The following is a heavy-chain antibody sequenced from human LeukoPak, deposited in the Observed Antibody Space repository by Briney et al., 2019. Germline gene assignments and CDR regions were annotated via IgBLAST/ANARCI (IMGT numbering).Heavy chain of an antibody. CDR1: GFTVSNNY. J-gene: IGHJ3*01. V-gene: IGHV3-53*05. CDR3: AKANPLIVGARAGGPINF. Sequence: GGSLRLSCAASGFTVSNNYMSWVRQTPGKGLEWVSVVYGGGSTYYADSVKGRFTISRDNSKNSLYLQMNSLRTEDTAVYYCAKANPLIVGARAGGPINFWGQGTMVTVSS. D-gene: IGHD1-26*01. CDR2: VYGGGST.